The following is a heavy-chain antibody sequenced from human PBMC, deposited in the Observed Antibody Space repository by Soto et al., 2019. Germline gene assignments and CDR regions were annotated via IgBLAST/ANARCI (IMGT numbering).Heavy chain of an antibody. Sequence: SVKVSCKAPGGTFSSHSISWVRQAPGQGREWMGQIFPISGTENYAQNFHGRVILTADESPRTVYMELSSLRSQDTAVYYCARPGSRSGSYLRYAMDVWGTGTTVTVSS. CDR2: IFPISGTE. CDR3: ARPGSRSGSYLRYAMDV. D-gene: IGHD1-26*01. CDR1: GGTFSSHS. V-gene: IGHV1-69*13. J-gene: IGHJ6*04.